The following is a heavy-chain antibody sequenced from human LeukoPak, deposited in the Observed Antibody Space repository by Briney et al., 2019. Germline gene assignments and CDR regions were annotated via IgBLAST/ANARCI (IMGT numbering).Heavy chain of an antibody. D-gene: IGHD3-16*02. V-gene: IGHV1-18*01. Sequence: GASVKVSCKASGYTFTSYGISWVRQAPGQGLEWMGWISAYNGNTNYAQKLQGRVTMTTDTSTSTAYMELRSLRSDDTAVYYFARVHHYDYVWGSYRYTDEVDYWGQGTLVTVSS. CDR2: ISAYNGNT. J-gene: IGHJ4*02. CDR1: GYTFTSYG. CDR3: ARVHHYDYVWGSYRYTDEVDY.